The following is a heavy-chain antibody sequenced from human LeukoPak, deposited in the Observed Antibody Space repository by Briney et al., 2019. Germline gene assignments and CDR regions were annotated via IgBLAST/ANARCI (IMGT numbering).Heavy chain of an antibody. D-gene: IGHD1-26*01. J-gene: IGHJ1*01. CDR2: INGDGRII. V-gene: IGHV3-74*03. Sequence: GGSLRLSCAASGFTFTNYAMIWVRQAPGKGLVWISRINGDGRIIEHAESVKGRFTISRNNADNTLHLQMNSLRAEDTAVYHCVREVGAPGSFQHWGQGAPVTVSS. CDR1: GFTFTNYA. CDR3: VREVGAPGSFQH.